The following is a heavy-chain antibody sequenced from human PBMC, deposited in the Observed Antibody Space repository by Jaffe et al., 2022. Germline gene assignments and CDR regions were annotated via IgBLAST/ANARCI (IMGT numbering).Heavy chain of an antibody. J-gene: IGHJ5*02. Sequence: QVQLVQSGAEVKKPGSSVKVSCKASGGTFSSYAISWVRQAPGQGLEWMGGIIPIFGTANYAQKFQGRVTITADESTSTAYMELSSLRSEDTAVYYCARDLDYYGSGSARLNWFDPWGQGTLVTVSS. CDR3: ARDLDYYGSGSARLNWFDP. D-gene: IGHD3-10*01. CDR1: GGTFSSYA. V-gene: IGHV1-69*01. CDR2: IIPIFGTA.